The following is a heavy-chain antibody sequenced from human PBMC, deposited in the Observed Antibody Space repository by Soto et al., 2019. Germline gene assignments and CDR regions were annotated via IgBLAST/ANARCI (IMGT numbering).Heavy chain of an antibody. D-gene: IGHD6-19*01. CDR2: VYNSGNT. V-gene: IGHV4-4*07. CDR3: ARTHWVSGTEY. CDR1: GGSMTGYF. J-gene: IGHJ4*02. Sequence: QVQLQESGPGLVKPSETLSLTCTVSGGSMTGYFWSWIRQPAGKALEWIGHVYNSGNTDYNPSLASRIIMAVDTSKRQFSLKVKSVTAADTAVYYCARTHWVSGTEYWGQGILVTVSS.